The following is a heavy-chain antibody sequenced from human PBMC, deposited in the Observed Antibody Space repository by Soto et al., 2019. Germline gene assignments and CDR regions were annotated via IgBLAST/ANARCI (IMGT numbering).Heavy chain of an antibody. J-gene: IGHJ5*01. CDR2: IYYSGST. Sequence: QLQLQGSGPGLVKPSETLSLTCSVSGGSISGSSYYWGWVRQPPGKGLEWIGSIYYSGSTYYNPPLNSRVTISVDTSKNQFSLKLSSVTAADTAVYYCARSAGYCSSTNCHVSWFDSWGQGTLVTVSS. V-gene: IGHV4-39*01. D-gene: IGHD2-2*01. CDR3: ARSAGYCSSTNCHVSWFDS. CDR1: GGSISGSSYY.